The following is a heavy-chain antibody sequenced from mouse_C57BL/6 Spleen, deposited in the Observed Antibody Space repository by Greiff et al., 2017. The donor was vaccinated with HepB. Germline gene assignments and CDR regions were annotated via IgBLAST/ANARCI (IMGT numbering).Heavy chain of an antibody. V-gene: IGHV1-15*01. CDR1: GYTFTDYE. J-gene: IGHJ2*01. D-gene: IGHD1-1*01. Sequence: VQLQQSGAELVRPGASVTLSCKASGYTFTDYEMHWVKQTPVHGLEWIGAIDPETGGTAYNQKFKGKAILTADKSSSTAYMELRSLTSEDSAVYYCTRWRLDYYYGSSLDYWGQGTTLTVSS. CDR2: IDPETGGT. CDR3: TRWRLDYYYGSSLDY.